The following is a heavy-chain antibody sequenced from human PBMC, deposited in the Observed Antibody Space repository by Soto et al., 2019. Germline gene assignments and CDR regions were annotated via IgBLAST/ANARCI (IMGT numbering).Heavy chain of an antibody. V-gene: IGHV4-4*02. CDR2: IYHSGST. CDR3: ARATLAPPNSWYYFDY. J-gene: IGHJ4*02. Sequence: QVQLQESGPGLVKPSGTLSLTCAVSSGSISSSNWWSWVRQPPGKGLEWIGEIYHSGSTNYNPYLKSRVTISVDKSKNQFSLKLSSVTAADTAVYYCARATLAPPNSWYYFDYWGQGTLVTVSS. D-gene: IGHD6-13*01. CDR1: SGSISSSNW.